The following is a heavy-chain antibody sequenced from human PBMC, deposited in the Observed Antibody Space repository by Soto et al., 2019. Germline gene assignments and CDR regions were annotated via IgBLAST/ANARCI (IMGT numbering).Heavy chain of an antibody. J-gene: IGHJ6*02. V-gene: IGHV5-51*01. CDR2: IYPGDSEI. D-gene: IGHD1-26*01. CDR1: GYSFSRYW. CDR3: ARRRGSGSDYYYTYGMGV. Sequence: GESLKISCKGSGYSFSRYWIGWVRQMPGKGLEWMGIIYPGDSEIRYSPSFQGQVTISADTSISTAYLQWSSLKASDTAIYYCARRRGSGSDYYYTYGMGVWGQGTTVTVS.